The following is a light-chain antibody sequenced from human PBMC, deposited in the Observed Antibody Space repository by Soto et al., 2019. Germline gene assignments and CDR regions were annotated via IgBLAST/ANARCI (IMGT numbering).Light chain of an antibody. CDR3: QQSYTIPFT. V-gene: IGKV1-39*01. CDR2: AAS. J-gene: IGKJ2*01. CDR1: QSISSY. Sequence: DIQLTQSPSSLSASVGDRVTITCRASQSISSYLNWYQQKPGKAPKLLISAASSLHGGVPSRFSGSGSGADFTLTISSLQPEDFATYFCQQSYTIPFTFGQGTKVDI.